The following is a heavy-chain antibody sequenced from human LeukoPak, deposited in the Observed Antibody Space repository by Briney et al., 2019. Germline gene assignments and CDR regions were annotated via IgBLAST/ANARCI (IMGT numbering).Heavy chain of an antibody. CDR3: ARLLRAVDTGAYYFDY. V-gene: IGHV1-69*02. CDR2: ITPIPGIT. CDR1: GGIFSSYT. J-gene: IGHJ4*02. Sequence: SVKVSCKASGGIFSSYTFNWVRQAPGQGLEWMGRITPIPGITNYAETFQGRVTLTADTSTSTLYMELSSLRSEDTAVYYCARLLRAVDTGAYYFDYWGRGTLVTVSS. D-gene: IGHD2-8*02.